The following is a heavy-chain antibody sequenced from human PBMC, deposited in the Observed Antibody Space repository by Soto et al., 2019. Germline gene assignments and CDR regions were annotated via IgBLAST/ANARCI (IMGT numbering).Heavy chain of an antibody. CDR2: ISGSGGRS. J-gene: IGHJ4*02. Sequence: EVRLLDSGGGLVQPGGSLRLSCAASGFTFSNYAMTWVRQGPGKGLEWVSGISGSGGRSYYADSVKGRFTISRDNSKSTLYLQMHSLRAEDTAVYYCAKAYFIWSSEQPYYFDYWGQGTLVTVSS. CDR1: GFTFSNYA. D-gene: IGHD6-13*01. V-gene: IGHV3-23*01. CDR3: AKAYFIWSSEQPYYFDY.